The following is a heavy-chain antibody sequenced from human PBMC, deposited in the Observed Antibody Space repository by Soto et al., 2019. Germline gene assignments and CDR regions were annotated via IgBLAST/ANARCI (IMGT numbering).Heavy chain of an antibody. D-gene: IGHD3-3*01. CDR2: IYDSGTT. J-gene: IGHJ4*02. Sequence: SETLSLTCTVSGGPITSGGYSWSWIRQPPGKGLEWIGHIYDSGTTYYKTSLESRVTISLDRAKGQFSLKLNSVTAADTAVYFCARGHYGFWTGYYSTFDYWGRGTLVTVSS. V-gene: IGHV4-30-2*01. CDR3: ARGHYGFWTGYYSTFDY. CDR1: GGPITSGGYS.